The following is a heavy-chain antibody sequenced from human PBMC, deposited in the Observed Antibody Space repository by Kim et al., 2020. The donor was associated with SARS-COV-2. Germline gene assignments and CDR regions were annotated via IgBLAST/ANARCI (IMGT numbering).Heavy chain of an antibody. V-gene: IGHV3-23*03. D-gene: IGHD3-22*01. CDR2: IYSGGSST. CDR3: AKDGRVLSYYDSSGYSSLRSY. J-gene: IGHJ4*02. Sequence: GGSLRLSCAASGFTFSSYAMSWVRQAPGKGLEWVSVIYSGGSSTYYADSVKGRFTISRDNSKNTLYLQMNSLRAEDTAVYYCAKDGRVLSYYDSSGYSSLRSYWGQGTLVTVSS. CDR1: GFTFSSYA.